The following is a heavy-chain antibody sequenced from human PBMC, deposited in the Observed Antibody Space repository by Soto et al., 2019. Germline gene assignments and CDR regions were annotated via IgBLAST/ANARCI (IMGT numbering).Heavy chain of an antibody. D-gene: IGHD3-10*01. CDR1: GYTFPNSG. Sequence: GASVKVSCKASGYTFPNSGITWVRQAPGQGLEWMGWISAYKTNIKYAQKFQGRVTLTTDTSTSTAYMELRSLRSDDTAIYYCARDLGGSGAYYTDFWGQGTLVTVSS. J-gene: IGHJ4*02. CDR3: ARDLGGSGAYYTDF. V-gene: IGHV1-18*01. CDR2: ISAYKTNI.